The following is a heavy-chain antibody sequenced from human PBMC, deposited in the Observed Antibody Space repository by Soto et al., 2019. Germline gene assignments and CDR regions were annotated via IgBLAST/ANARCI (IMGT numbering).Heavy chain of an antibody. CDR2: IGTAGDT. J-gene: IGHJ6*03. V-gene: IGHV3-13*01. CDR3: ARAPTVTTWTGYYYYMDV. D-gene: IGHD4-17*01. CDR1: GFTFSSYD. Sequence: GGSLRLSCAASGFTFSSYDMHWVRQATGKGLEWVSAIGTAGDTYYPGSVKGRFTISRENAKNSLYLQMNSLRAGDTAVYYCARAPTVTTWTGYYYYMDVWGKGTTVTVSS.